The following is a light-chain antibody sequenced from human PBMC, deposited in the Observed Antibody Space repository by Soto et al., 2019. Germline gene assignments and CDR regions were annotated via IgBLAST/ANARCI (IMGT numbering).Light chain of an antibody. Sequence: QSALTQPASVSGSPGQSITIFCTGTSSDVGGYNYVSWYQQHPGKAPKLMIYDVSNRPSGVSNRFSGSKSGNTASLTISGRQAEDEADYYCSSYTSSSTRVFGGGTKLTVL. CDR1: SSDVGGYNY. J-gene: IGLJ2*01. V-gene: IGLV2-14*01. CDR2: DVS. CDR3: SSYTSSSTRV.